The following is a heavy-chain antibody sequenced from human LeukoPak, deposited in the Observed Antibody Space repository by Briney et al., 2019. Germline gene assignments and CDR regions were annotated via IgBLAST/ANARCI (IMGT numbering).Heavy chain of an antibody. CDR1: GYTFTGYY. J-gene: IGHJ4*02. CDR3: ARGVRFGELLDY. D-gene: IGHD3-10*01. V-gene: IGHV1-2*06. Sequence: ASVKVSCKASGYTFTGYYMHWVRQAPGQGLEWMGRINPNSGGTNYAQKFQGRVTMTRDTSISTAYMELSSLRSEDTAVYYCARGVRFGELLDYWGQGTLVTVSS. CDR2: INPNSGGT.